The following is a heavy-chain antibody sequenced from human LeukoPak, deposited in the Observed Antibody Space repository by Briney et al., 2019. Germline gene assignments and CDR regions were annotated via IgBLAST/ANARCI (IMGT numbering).Heavy chain of an antibody. CDR2: IYYTGST. D-gene: IGHD4-17*01. Sequence: SETLSLTCSVSGGSISSLYWSWLRQPPGKGPEWIGYIYYTGSTNYNPSLKSRVTMFVDMSKNQFSLRLSSVTAADTAVYYCARQGSYGDYMLVDYWGQGTRVTVSS. J-gene: IGHJ4*02. CDR1: GGSISSLY. V-gene: IGHV4-59*08. CDR3: ARQGSYGDYMLVDY.